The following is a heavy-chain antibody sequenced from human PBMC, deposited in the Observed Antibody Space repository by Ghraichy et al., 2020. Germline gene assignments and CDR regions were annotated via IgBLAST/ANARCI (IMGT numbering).Heavy chain of an antibody. CDR3: ARAPFQNYFGSGFRFDY. J-gene: IGHJ4*02. D-gene: IGHD3-10*01. Sequence: GGSLRLSCTASGFTFRNYAMNWVRHIPGKGLEWLSYTSGDGSAIYYADSVEGRFTISRANGKNSLYLQMNSLGDEDTAVYYCARAPFQNYFGSGFRFDYWGRGSLVTVSS. V-gene: IGHV3-48*02. CDR2: TSGDGSAI. CDR1: GFTFRNYA.